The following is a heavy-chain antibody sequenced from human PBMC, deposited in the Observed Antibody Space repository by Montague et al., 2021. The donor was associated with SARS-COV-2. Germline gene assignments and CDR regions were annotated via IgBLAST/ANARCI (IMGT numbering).Heavy chain of an antibody. CDR3: ARVRSITMIVVVITPMGWFDP. D-gene: IGHD3-22*01. J-gene: IGHJ5*02. CDR2: IYHSGST. V-gene: IGHV4-39*07. CDR1: GGSISSSTYY. Sequence: SETLSLTCTVSGGSISSSTYYWGWIRQPPGKGLEWIGSIYHSGSTYYXXXLKSRVTISVDTSKNQFSLKLSSVTAADTAVYYCARVRSITMIVVVITPMGWFDPWGQGTLVTVSS.